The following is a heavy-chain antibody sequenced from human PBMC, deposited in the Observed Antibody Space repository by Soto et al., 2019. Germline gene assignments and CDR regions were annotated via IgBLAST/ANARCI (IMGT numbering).Heavy chain of an antibody. D-gene: IGHD2-2*01. V-gene: IGHV4-31*03. J-gene: IGHJ6*03. Sequence: SETLSLTCTVSGGSISSGGYYWSWIRQHPGKGLEWIGYIYYTGNTYYNPSLKSRVTIPVDTSQNHFSLKLSSVTAAATAVYYSARSSPVPTATKYYYYYYYMDVWGKGTTVTVSS. CDR1: GGSISSGGYY. CDR3: ARSSPVPTATKYYYYYYYMDV. CDR2: IYYTGNT.